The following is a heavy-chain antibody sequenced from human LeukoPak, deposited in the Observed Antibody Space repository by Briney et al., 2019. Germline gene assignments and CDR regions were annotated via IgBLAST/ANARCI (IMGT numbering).Heavy chain of an antibody. Sequence: GGSLRLSCAASGFTFSNYWMSWVRQAPGEGLEWVANIKQDGSDKYYVDSVKGRFTISRDNARNSLYPQMNSLRVEDTAVYYCATEGSSSWSHAAFDIWGQGTMVTVSS. D-gene: IGHD6-13*01. CDR2: IKQDGSDK. V-gene: IGHV3-7*01. CDR1: GFTFSNYW. CDR3: ATEGSSSWSHAAFDI. J-gene: IGHJ3*02.